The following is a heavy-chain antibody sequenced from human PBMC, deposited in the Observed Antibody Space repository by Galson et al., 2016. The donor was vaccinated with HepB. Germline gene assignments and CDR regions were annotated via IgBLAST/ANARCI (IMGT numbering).Heavy chain of an antibody. CDR1: GFTFSVYG. D-gene: IGHD1-26*01. V-gene: IGHV3-33*01. CDR3: AGGLGATPLLDY. CDR2: IWDDGTNE. J-gene: IGHJ4*02. Sequence: SLRLSCAASGFTFSVYGMHWLRQAPGKGLEWVAVIWDDGTNEKYADSVKGRFTISRDNSRNPLYLQLNSLRVEDTAVYYCAGGLGATPLLDYWGQGARVSVAS.